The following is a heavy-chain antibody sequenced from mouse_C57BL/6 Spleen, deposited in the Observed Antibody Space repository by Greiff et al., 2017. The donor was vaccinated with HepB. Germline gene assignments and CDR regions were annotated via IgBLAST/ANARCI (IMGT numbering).Heavy chain of an antibody. CDR1: GFNIKDDY. Sequence: EVQLQQSGAELVRPGASVKLSCTASGFNIKDDYMHWVKQRPEQGLEWIGWIDPENGDTEYASKFQGKATITADTSSNTAYLQLSSLTSEDTAAYYCTYFSWDVVGYWGQGTTLTVSS. J-gene: IGHJ2*01. V-gene: IGHV14-4*01. CDR3: TYFSWDVVGY. D-gene: IGHD4-1*01. CDR2: IDPENGDT.